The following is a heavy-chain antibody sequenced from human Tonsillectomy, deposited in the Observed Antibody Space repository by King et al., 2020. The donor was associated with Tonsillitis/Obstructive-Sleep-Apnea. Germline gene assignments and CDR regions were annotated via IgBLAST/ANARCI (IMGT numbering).Heavy chain of an antibody. Sequence: ITLQESGPTLVKPTQTLTLTCTFSGFSLTTSGVGVGLIRQPPAKALEWLALIYWDEDKRYSPSLKTRLTITKDTSKNQVVLTMTNMDPVDTATYYCVHTPILEGHVTGYFDYWGQGTLVTVTS. V-gene: IGHV2-5*02. J-gene: IGHJ4*02. CDR2: IYWDEDK. D-gene: IGHD2-21*02. CDR3: VHTPILEGHVTGYFDY. CDR1: GFSLTTSGVG.